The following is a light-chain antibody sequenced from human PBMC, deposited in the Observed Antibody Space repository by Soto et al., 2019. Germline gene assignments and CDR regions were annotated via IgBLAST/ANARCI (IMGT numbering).Light chain of an antibody. J-gene: IGKJ4*01. V-gene: IGKV3-20*01. CDR2: GAS. CDR3: QQYGNSPLT. CDR1: QSVTTRY. Sequence: GEEGKRFDIASQSVTTRYLAWYQQKPGQAPRLLMYGASNRATGIPDRFSGSGSGTDFTLTISGLEPEAFADYYCQQYGNSPLTFGAGTKV.